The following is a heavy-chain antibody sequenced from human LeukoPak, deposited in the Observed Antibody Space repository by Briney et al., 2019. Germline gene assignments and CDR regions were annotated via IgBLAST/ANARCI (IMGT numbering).Heavy chain of an antibody. CDR1: GYTLTELS. J-gene: IGHJ4*02. D-gene: IGHD2-2*02. CDR3: ATAGPRKNVPAAIPWLWELLNY. V-gene: IGHV1-24*01. Sequence: GASVTVSCKVSGYTLTELSMHWVRQARGQGLECMGGFDPEDGERIYAQKFQGRVTMTEDTSTDTAYMELSSLRSEDTAVYYCATAGPRKNVPAAIPWLWELLNYWGQGTLVTVSS. CDR2: FDPEDGER.